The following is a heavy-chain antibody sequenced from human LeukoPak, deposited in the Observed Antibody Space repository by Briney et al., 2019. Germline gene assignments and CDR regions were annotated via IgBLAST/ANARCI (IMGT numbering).Heavy chain of an antibody. CDR3: ARARRSDFDY. CDR2: VYTSGNS. V-gene: IGHV4-4*07. Sequence: SETLSLTCTVSGASMSIYYWSWIRQPAGKGLEWIGRVYTSGNSNYNPSLKSRVTMSVDTSKNQFSLKLDSVTAADTAVYYCARARRSDFDYWGQGTLVTVSS. CDR1: GASMSIYY. J-gene: IGHJ4*02. D-gene: IGHD1-1*01.